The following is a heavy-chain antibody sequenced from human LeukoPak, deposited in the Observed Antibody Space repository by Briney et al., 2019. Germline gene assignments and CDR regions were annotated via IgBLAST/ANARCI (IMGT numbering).Heavy chain of an antibody. Sequence: PSETLSLTCTVSGGSISSYYWSWIRQPPGKGLEWIGYIYYSGSTNYNPSLKSRVTISVDTSKNQFSLKLSSVTAADTAVYYCAIGGREVLFDYWGQGTLVTVSS. CDR3: AIGGREVLFDY. CDR1: GGSISSYY. V-gene: IGHV4-59*08. J-gene: IGHJ4*02. CDR2: IYYSGST. D-gene: IGHD5-24*01.